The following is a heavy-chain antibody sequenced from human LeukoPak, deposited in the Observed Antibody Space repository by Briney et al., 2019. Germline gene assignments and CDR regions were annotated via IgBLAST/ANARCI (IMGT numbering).Heavy chain of an antibody. J-gene: IGHJ4*02. CDR2: ITASSTAI. CDR3: ARTYYDILTGYNPYFDY. V-gene: IGHV3-21*01. D-gene: IGHD3-9*01. Sequence: PGGSLRLSCAASGFTFNTYTMNWVRQASGKGLEWVSSITASSTAIYSADSVKGRFTISRDNAKNFLYLQMNSLRAEDTAVYYCARTYYDILTGYNPYFDYWGQGILVIVSS. CDR1: GFTFNTYT.